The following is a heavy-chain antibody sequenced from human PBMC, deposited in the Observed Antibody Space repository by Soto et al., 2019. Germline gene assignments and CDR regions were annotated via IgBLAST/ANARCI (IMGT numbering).Heavy chain of an antibody. J-gene: IGHJ4*02. Sequence: PGGSLRLSCAASGFTFSSYSMNWVRQAPGKGLEWVSYISSSSSTIYYADSVKGRFTISRDNAKNSLYLQMNSLRAEDTAVYYCARGSSPRYCSSTSCSSPGNYWGQGTLVTVSS. CDR2: ISSSSSTI. CDR1: GFTFSSYS. D-gene: IGHD2-2*01. V-gene: IGHV3-48*01. CDR3: ARGSSPRYCSSTSCSSPGNY.